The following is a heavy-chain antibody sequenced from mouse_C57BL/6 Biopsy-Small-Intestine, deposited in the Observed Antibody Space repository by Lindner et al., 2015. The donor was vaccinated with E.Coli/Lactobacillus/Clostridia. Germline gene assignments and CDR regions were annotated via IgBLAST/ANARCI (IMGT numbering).Heavy chain of an antibody. J-gene: IGHJ3*01. CDR1: GYSFTDYN. CDR2: INPNYGTT. Sequence: VQLQESGPELVKPGASVKISCKASGYSFTDYNMNWVKQSNGKSLEWIGVINPNYGTTSYNQKFKGKATLTVDQSSSTVYLELSRLTSDDSAVYYCARGGGSWFAYWGQGTLVTVSA. CDR3: ARGGGSWFAY. V-gene: IGHV1-39*01.